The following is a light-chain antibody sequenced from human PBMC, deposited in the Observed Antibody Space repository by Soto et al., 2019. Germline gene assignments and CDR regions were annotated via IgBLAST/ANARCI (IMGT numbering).Light chain of an antibody. J-gene: IGKJ4*01. V-gene: IGKV3-11*01. CDR1: QSVSSY. Sequence: EIVLTQSPATLSLSPGERATLSCRASQSVSSYLAWYQQKPGQAPRLLIYDASNRATGIPARFSGSGSGTDFTLTISRLEPEDFAVYYCPQRSDWPLTFGGGTKVDIK. CDR3: PQRSDWPLT. CDR2: DAS.